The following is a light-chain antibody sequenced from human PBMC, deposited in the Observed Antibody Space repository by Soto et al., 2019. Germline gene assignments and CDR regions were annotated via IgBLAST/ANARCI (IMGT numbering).Light chain of an antibody. CDR2: SIN. V-gene: IGLV7-43*01. CDR3: LLYYVGAWV. J-gene: IGLJ3*02. Sequence: QAVVTQEPSLTVSPGGTVTLTCASSTGAVTSGYYPNWFQQKPGQSPRALIYSINNKHYWTPARFSGSLLGGKAALTLSGVQPEAAAEYYCLLYYVGAWVFGGGTKLTVL. CDR1: TGAVTSGYY.